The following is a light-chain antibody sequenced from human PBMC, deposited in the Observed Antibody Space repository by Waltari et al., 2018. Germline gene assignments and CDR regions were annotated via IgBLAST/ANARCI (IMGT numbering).Light chain of an antibody. V-gene: IGKV2-28*01. CDR3: MQILQTPRT. CDR1: QSLLHRNGYNY. Sequence: EIVLTQSPLSLSVSPGEPATISCRSDQSLLHRNGYNYFNWYFQRPGQSPQLLSWLASNRASGVPDRFRATGSGTEFTLSISRVEAEDVGVYFCMQILQTPRTFGQGT. J-gene: IGKJ1*01. CDR2: LAS.